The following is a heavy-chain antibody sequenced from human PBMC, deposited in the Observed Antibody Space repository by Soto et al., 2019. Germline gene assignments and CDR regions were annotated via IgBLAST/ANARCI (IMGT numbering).Heavy chain of an antibody. V-gene: IGHV4-39*01. CDR3: ARGKEFFYYYYYMDV. CDR1: GGSISSSSYY. D-gene: IGHD3-10*01. CDR2: IHYSGST. J-gene: IGHJ6*03. Sequence: QLQLQESGPGLVKPSETLSLTCTVSGGSISSSSYYWGWIRQPPGKGLEWIGSIHYSGSTYYNPSLKSRVTISVDTSKNQFSLKLSSVTAADTAVYYCARGKEFFYYYYYMDVWGKGTTVTVSS.